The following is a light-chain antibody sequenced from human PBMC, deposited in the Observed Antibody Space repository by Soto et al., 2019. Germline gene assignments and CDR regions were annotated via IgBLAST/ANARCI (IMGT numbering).Light chain of an antibody. Sequence: DIQMTQSPSTLSASVGDRVTITCRASQSISSWLAWYQQKPGKAPKLLIYDASSLESGVPSRFSGSGSGTDFTLTISCLQSEDFATYYCQQYYSYPLTFGQGTKV. CDR3: QQYYSYPLT. V-gene: IGKV1-5*01. J-gene: IGKJ1*01. CDR1: QSISSW. CDR2: DAS.